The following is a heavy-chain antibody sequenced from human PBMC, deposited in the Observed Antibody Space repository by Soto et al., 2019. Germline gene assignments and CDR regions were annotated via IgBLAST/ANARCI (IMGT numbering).Heavy chain of an antibody. V-gene: IGHV1-69*02. D-gene: IGHD3-3*01. CDR1: GGTFSSYT. Sequence: SVKVSCKASGGTFSSYTISWVRQAPGQGLEWMGRIIPILGIANYAQKFQGRVTITADKSTSTAYMELSSLRSEDTAVYYCAVARITIFGVVPGDAFDIWGQGTMVTVSS. J-gene: IGHJ3*02. CDR3: AVARITIFGVVPGDAFDI. CDR2: IIPILGIA.